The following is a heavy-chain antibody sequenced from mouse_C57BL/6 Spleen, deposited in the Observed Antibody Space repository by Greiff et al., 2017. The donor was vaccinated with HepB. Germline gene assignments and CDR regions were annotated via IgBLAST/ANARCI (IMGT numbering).Heavy chain of an antibody. J-gene: IGHJ1*03. Sequence: QVQLKESGAELVKPGASVKISCKASGYAFSSYWMNWVKQRPGKGLEWIGQIYPGDGDTNYNGKFKGKATLTADKSSSTAYMQLSRLTSEDSAVYFCARRDYYGSSYHWYFDVWGTGTTVTVSS. CDR1: GYAFSSYW. CDR3: ARRDYYGSSYHWYFDV. D-gene: IGHD1-1*01. V-gene: IGHV1-80*01. CDR2: IYPGDGDT.